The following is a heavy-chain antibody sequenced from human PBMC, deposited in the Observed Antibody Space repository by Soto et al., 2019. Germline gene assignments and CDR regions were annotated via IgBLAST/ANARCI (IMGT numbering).Heavy chain of an antibody. CDR3: AKNPENYYYGMDV. J-gene: IGHJ6*02. V-gene: IGHV1-69*13. CDR2: IIPIFGTA. Sequence: SVKVSCKASGYTFTSYGISWVRQAPGQGLEWMGGIIPIFGTADYAQKFQGRVTITADESTSTAYVELSSLRSEDTAVYYCAKNPENYYYGMDVWGQGTTVTVSS. CDR1: GYTFTSYG.